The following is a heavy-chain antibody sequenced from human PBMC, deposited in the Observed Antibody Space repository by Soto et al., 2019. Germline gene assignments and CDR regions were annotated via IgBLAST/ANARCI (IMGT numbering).Heavy chain of an antibody. CDR2: INHSGST. CDR3: VRGDVAARLAN. J-gene: IGHJ4*02. V-gene: IGHV4-34*01. D-gene: IGHD2-15*01. Sequence: SETLSLTCAVYGESVSGHYWSWIRQPPGKGLEWIGEINHSGSTSYNPSLKSRVTISLDTSKNQFSLKLSSVTSADTSVYYCVRGDVAARLANWGQGTLVTVSS. CDR1: GESVSGHY.